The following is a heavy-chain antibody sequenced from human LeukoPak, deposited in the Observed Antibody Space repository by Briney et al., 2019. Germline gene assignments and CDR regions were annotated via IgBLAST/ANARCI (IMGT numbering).Heavy chain of an antibody. CDR3: GKRGYTSPGPIDY. Sequence: GGSLRLSCAASGFTFSTYGMHWVRQAPGKGLEWVAAVSYDGSNKYYGDSVQGRFTISRDNSKNTLHLQMNSLRAEDTAMHYCGKRGYTSPGPIDYWGQGTLVTVSS. CDR1: GFTFSTYG. D-gene: IGHD5-18*01. CDR2: VSYDGSNK. V-gene: IGHV3-30*18. J-gene: IGHJ4*02.